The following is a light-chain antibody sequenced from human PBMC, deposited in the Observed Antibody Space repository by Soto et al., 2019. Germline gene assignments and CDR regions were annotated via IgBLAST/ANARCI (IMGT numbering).Light chain of an antibody. CDR1: QSVLSNS. J-gene: IGKJ2*01. Sequence: DIVMTQSPESLAVSLGERATINCKSSQSVLSNSIAWYQQKPGQPPKLLIYWASTRESGVPDRFSGSGSVTDFTLTISSLQAEDVAVYYCQQYFNTPQTFGQGTKLEIK. CDR2: WAS. V-gene: IGKV4-1*01. CDR3: QQYFNTPQT.